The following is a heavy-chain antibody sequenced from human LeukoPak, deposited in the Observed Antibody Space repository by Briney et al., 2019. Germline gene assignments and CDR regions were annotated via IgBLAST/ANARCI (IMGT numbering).Heavy chain of an antibody. J-gene: IGHJ5*02. CDR3: AREGGYDILTGYYNWFDP. Sequence: SETLSLTCAVNGGSFSGYYWSWIRQPPGKGLEWIGEINHSGSTNYNPSLKSRVTISVDTSKNQFSLKLSSVTAADTAVYYCAREGGYDILTGYYNWFDPWGQGTLVTVSS. CDR2: INHSGST. CDR1: GGSFSGYY. D-gene: IGHD3-9*01. V-gene: IGHV4-34*01.